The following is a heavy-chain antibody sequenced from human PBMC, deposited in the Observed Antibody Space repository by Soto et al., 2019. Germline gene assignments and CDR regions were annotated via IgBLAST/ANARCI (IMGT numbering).Heavy chain of an antibody. D-gene: IGHD3-3*01. Sequence: SETLSLTCTVSGGSISSSSYYWGWIRQPPGKGLEWIGSIYYSGSTYYNPSLKSRVTISVDTSKNQFSLKLSSVTAADTAVYYCASLLRFYRNYFDCWGQGTLVTVSS. CDR3: ASLLRFYRNYFDC. J-gene: IGHJ4*02. CDR1: GGSISSSSYY. CDR2: IYYSGST. V-gene: IGHV4-39*01.